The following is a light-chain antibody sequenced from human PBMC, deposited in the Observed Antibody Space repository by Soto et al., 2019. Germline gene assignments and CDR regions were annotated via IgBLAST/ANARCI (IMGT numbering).Light chain of an antibody. Sequence: DIVMTQSPDSLAVSLGERATMNCKSSQSVLHSSNNKNYLAWYQQKPGQPPKLLIDWASTRESGVPDRFSGSGSGTDFTLTISSLHAEDVAVYYCQQYYSSPYTFGQGTKLEIK. V-gene: IGKV4-1*01. CDR1: QSVLHSSNNKNY. CDR3: QQYYSSPYT. CDR2: WAS. J-gene: IGKJ2*01.